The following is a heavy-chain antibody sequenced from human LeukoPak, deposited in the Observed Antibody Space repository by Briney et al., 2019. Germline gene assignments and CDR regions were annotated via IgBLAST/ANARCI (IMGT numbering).Heavy chain of an antibody. D-gene: IGHD6-13*01. CDR2: IKQDGSEK. CDR1: GFTFSSYG. J-gene: IGHJ4*02. CDR3: ARDLEAAAGWDY. V-gene: IGHV3-7*01. Sequence: GSLRLSCAASGFTFSSYGMSWVRQAPGKGLEWVANIKQDGSEKYYVDSVKGRFTISRDNAKNSLYLQMNSLRAEDTAVYYCARDLEAAAGWDYWGQGTLVTVSS.